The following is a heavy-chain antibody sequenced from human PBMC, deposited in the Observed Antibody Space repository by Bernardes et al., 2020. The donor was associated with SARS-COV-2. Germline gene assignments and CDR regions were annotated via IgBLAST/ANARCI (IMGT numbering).Heavy chain of an antibody. J-gene: IGHJ6*02. V-gene: IGHV4-34*01. CDR3: ARGRSKGLAARPRYYYYGMDV. CDR1: GGSFSGHY. Sequence: SETLSLTCAVYGGSFSGHYWSWIRQPPGKGLEWIGEINHSGSTNYNPSLKRRVTISVDTSKNQFSLKLSSVTAADTAVYYCARGRSKGLAARPRYYYYGMDVWGQGTTVTVPS. CDR2: INHSGST. D-gene: IGHD6-6*01.